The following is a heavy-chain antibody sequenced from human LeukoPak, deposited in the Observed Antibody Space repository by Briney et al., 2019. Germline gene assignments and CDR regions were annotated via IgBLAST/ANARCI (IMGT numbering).Heavy chain of an antibody. CDR1: GFTFSSYS. J-gene: IGHJ4*02. CDR3: AKANHYYDSSGYYPW. Sequence: GGSLRLSCAASGFTFSSYSMNWVRQAPGKGLEWVSGISWNSGSIGYADSVKGRFTISRDNAKNSLYLQMNSLRAEDTALYYCAKANHYYDSSGYYPWWGQGTLVTVSS. CDR2: ISWNSGSI. V-gene: IGHV3-9*01. D-gene: IGHD3-22*01.